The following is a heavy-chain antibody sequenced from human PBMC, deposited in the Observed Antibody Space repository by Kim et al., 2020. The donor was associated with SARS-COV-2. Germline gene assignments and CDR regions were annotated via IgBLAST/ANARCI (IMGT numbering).Heavy chain of an antibody. Sequence: GGSLRLSCAASGFTFSSYGMHWVRQAPGKGLEWVAVISYDGSNKYYADSVKGRFTISRDNSKNTLYLQMNSLRAEDTAVYYCARDEGGLLHGPWYFDYWGQGTLVTVSS. CDR2: ISYDGSNK. CDR3: ARDEGGLLHGPWYFDY. V-gene: IGHV3-33*05. CDR1: GFTFSSYG. J-gene: IGHJ4*02. D-gene: IGHD2-15*01.